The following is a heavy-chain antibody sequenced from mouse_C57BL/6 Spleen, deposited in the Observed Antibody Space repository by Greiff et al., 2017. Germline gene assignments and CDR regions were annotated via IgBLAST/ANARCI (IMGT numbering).Heavy chain of an antibody. Sequence: ESGPGLVKPSQSLSLTCSVTGYSITSGYYWNWIRQFPGNKLEWMGYISYDGSNNYNPSLKNRISITRDTSKNQFFLKLNSVTTEDTATXYCAREGAMDYWGQGTSVTVSS. CDR1: GYSITSGYY. J-gene: IGHJ4*01. V-gene: IGHV3-6*01. CDR3: AREGAMDY. CDR2: ISYDGSN.